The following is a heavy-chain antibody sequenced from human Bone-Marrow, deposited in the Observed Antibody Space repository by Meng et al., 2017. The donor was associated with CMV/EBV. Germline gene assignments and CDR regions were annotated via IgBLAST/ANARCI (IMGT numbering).Heavy chain of an antibody. Sequence: GESLKISCAASGFTFSDYYMSWIRQAPGKGLEWVSYISSSGYTISYADPVKGRFTISRDNAKNSLYLQLNGLRAEDTAVYYCAKRSTLTINHAAFDIWGRGTMVTV. CDR1: GFTFSDYY. D-gene: IGHD1-14*01. J-gene: IGHJ3*02. CDR2: ISSSGYTI. CDR3: AKRSTLTINHAAFDI. V-gene: IGHV3-11*01.